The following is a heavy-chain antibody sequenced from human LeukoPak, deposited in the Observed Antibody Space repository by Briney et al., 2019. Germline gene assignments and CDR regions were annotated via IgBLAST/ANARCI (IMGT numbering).Heavy chain of an antibody. Sequence: GGSLRLSCAASGFTFSSYWMSWVRQAPGKGLEWVASIKQDGSEKYYVDSVKGRLTVSRDNAKKSLYLQMNSLRGEDTAVYYCARDADLGATITGAFDIWGQGTVVTVSS. J-gene: IGHJ3*02. D-gene: IGHD5-24*01. CDR1: GFTFSSYW. V-gene: IGHV3-7*01. CDR2: IKQDGSEK. CDR3: ARDADLGATITGAFDI.